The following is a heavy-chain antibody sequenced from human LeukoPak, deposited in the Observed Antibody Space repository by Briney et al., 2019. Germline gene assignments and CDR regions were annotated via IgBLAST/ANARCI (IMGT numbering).Heavy chain of an antibody. J-gene: IGHJ4*02. D-gene: IGHD4-23*01. CDR1: GFTFDDYA. V-gene: IGHV3-9*01. Sequence: PGRSLRLSCAASGFTFDDYAMHWVRHAPGKGLEWVSGISWNSGSIGYADSVKGRFTISRDNAKNSLYLQMNSLRAEDTALYYCAKDANYGGNWNYFDYWGQGTLVTVSS. CDR3: AKDANYGGNWNYFDY. CDR2: ISWNSGSI.